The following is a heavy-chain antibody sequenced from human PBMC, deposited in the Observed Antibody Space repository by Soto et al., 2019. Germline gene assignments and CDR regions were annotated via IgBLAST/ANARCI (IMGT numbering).Heavy chain of an antibody. CDR2: TSGSGGST. V-gene: IGHV3-23*01. CDR1: GFTFSSYA. J-gene: IGHJ6*03. D-gene: IGHD1-7*01. Sequence: PGGSLRLSCAASGFTFSSYAMSWVRQAPGKGLEWVSATSGSGGSTYYADSVKGRFTISRDNSKNTLYLQMNSLRAEDTAVYYCAKKMALELRPYYYYYMDVWGKGTTVTVSS. CDR3: AKKMALELRPYYYYYMDV.